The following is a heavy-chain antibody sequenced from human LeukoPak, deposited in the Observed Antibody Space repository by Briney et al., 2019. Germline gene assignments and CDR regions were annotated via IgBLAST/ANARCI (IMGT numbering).Heavy chain of an antibody. CDR2: MNPNSGNT. CDR1: GYSFTSYD. CDR3: ATDPLRSITMVRGVNLDY. J-gene: IGHJ4*02. Sequence: ASVNVSCKASGYSFTSYDINWVRQATGQGLEWMGWMNPNSGNTGYAQKFQGRVTMTRSTSISTAYMELSSLRSEDTAVYYCATDPLRSITMVRGVNLDYWGQGTLVTVSS. D-gene: IGHD3-10*01. V-gene: IGHV1-8*01.